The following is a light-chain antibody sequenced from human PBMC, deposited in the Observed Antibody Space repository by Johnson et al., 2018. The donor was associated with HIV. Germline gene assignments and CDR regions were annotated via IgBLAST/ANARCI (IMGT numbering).Light chain of an antibody. CDR1: SSNIGNNY. CDR2: DNN. J-gene: IGLJ1*01. CDR3: GTWDNSLIATDV. Sequence: QSVLTQPPSVSAAPGQRVTISCSGSSSNIGNNYVSWYQQLPGTAPKLLIYDNNKRPSGIPDRFSGSKSGTSATLGITGLQTGDEADYYCGTWDNSLIATDVFGTGTKVTVL. V-gene: IGLV1-51*01.